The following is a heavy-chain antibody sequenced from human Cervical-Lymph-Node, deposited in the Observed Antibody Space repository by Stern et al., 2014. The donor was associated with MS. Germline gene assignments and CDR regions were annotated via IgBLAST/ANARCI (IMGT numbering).Heavy chain of an antibody. D-gene: IGHD5-18*01. Sequence: QVQLMQSGGGVVQPGRSLRLSCAASGFTFSSYGMHWVRQAPGKGLEWVAVIWYDGSNKYYADSVKGRFTIARDNSKNTLYLQMNSLRAEDTAVYYCATPGYSYGGPFDYWGQGTLVTVSS. V-gene: IGHV3-33*01. CDR2: IWYDGSNK. CDR3: ATPGYSYGGPFDY. J-gene: IGHJ4*02. CDR1: GFTFSSYG.